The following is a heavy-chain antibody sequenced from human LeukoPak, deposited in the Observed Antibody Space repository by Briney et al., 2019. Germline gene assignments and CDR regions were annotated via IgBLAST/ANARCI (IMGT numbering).Heavy chain of an antibody. CDR2: ISASGVTT. CDR3: ATDRASLYSIYFDF. V-gene: IGHV3-23*01. Sequence: PGGSLRLSCAASGCPFTTYAMSWVRQAPGKGLEWVSGISASGVTTYHADSVKGRFTISRDSSKNTVYLQMNSLRAEDTAVYYCATDRASLYSIYFDFWGQGTLVTVSS. D-gene: IGHD5-12*01. J-gene: IGHJ4*02. CDR1: GCPFTTYA.